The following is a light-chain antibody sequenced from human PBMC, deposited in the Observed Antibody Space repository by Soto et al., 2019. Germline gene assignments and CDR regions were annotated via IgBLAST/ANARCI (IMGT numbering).Light chain of an antibody. CDR3: QQFDNLPLT. CDR1: QDISNY. Sequence: DIQMTQSPSSPCASVGDRVIITCLASQDISNYLNWYQQKPGKAPKILIYDASVLEAGVPSRFSGGGSGTHFTLTISSLQAEDVSTYYCQQFDNLPLTFGGGTKVEIK. J-gene: IGKJ4*01. V-gene: IGKV1-33*01. CDR2: DAS.